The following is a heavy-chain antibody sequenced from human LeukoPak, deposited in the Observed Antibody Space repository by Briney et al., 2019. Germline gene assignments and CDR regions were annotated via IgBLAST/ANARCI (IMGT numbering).Heavy chain of an antibody. D-gene: IGHD3-3*01. J-gene: IGHJ4*02. CDR3: AREFWSGYYGYFFDY. CDR1: GGSISSGGYS. V-gene: IGHV4-30-2*01. Sequence: PSETLSLTCAVSGGSISSGGYSWSWIRQPPGKGLEWIGYIYHSGSTYYKPSLKSRVTISVDRSKNQFSLKLSSVTAADTAVYYCAREFWSGYYGYFFDYWGQGTLVTVSS. CDR2: IYHSGST.